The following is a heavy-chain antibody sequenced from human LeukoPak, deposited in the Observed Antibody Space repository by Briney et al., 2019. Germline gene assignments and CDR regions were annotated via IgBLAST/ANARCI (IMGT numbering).Heavy chain of an antibody. CDR1: SYTFTSYT. J-gene: IGHJ4*02. V-gene: IGHV1-3*01. CDR2: INAGNGDT. D-gene: IGHD3-3*02. Sequence: ASVKVSCKASSYTFTSYTMHWVRQAPGQRLEWMGWINAGNGDTKYSQEFQGRVTITRDTSASTAYMELSSLRSDDTAVYYCARAFSRYVAFDYWGQGTLVTVSS. CDR3: ARAFSRYVAFDY.